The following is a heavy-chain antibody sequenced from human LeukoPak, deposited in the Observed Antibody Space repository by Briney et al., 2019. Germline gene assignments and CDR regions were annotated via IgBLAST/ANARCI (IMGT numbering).Heavy chain of an antibody. Sequence: PGGSLRLACAASGFTFSSYAMSWVRQAPGKGLEWVSAISGSGGSTYYADSVKGRFTISRDNSKNTLYLQMNSLRVEDTAVYYCAKSVRGVIDYWGQGTLVTVSS. D-gene: IGHD3-10*02. V-gene: IGHV3-23*01. CDR3: AKSVRGVIDY. CDR2: ISGSGGST. CDR1: GFTFSSYA. J-gene: IGHJ4*02.